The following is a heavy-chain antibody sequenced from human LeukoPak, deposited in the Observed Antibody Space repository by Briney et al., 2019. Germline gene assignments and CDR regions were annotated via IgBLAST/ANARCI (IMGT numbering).Heavy chain of an antibody. Sequence: PSETLSLTCAVYGGSFRDYYWSWIRQTPGEGLQWIGGIKYSGSTDYNPSLKSRVTMSVDTSKNQFSLKLSSVTAADTAVYYCARDGNPPYYMDVWGKGTTVTVSS. J-gene: IGHJ6*03. CDR1: GGSFRDYY. D-gene: IGHD4-23*01. CDR2: IKYSGST. CDR3: ARDGNPPYYMDV. V-gene: IGHV4-34*01.